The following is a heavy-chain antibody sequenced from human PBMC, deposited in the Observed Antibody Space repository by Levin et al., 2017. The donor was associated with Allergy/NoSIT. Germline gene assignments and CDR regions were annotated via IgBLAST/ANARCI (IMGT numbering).Heavy chain of an antibody. V-gene: IGHV3-33*01. D-gene: IGHD5-12*01. CDR3: ARDRMGYSGYAHYYYYGMDV. CDR1: GFTFSSYG. CDR2: IWYDGSNK. Sequence: GGSLRLSCAASGFTFSSYGMHWVRQAPGKGLEWVAVIWYDGSNKYYADSVKGRFTISRDNSKNTLYLQMNSLRAEDTAVYYCARDRMGYSGYAHYYYYGMDVWGQGTTVTVSS. J-gene: IGHJ6*02.